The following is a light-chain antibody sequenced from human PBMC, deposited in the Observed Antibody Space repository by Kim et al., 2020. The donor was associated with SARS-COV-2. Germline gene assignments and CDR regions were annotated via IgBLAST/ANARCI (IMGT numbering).Light chain of an antibody. CDR1: QDIGNY. V-gene: IGKV1-17*01. J-gene: IGKJ5*01. CDR3: LQHNTFPLT. Sequence: AAVEDRVTITCRARQDIGNYLGWYQQKPGRAPKRLIYDASCLQRGVPPRFRGSGSGIEFTLTISSLQPEDIATYFCLQHNTFPLTFGQGTRLEIK. CDR2: DAS.